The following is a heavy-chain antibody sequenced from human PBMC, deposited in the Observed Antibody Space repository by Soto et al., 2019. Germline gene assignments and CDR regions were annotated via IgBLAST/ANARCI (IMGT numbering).Heavy chain of an antibody. CDR2: IYYSGST. V-gene: IGHV4-30-4*02. Sequence: SDTLSLTCTVSGGSNRSGDYYCSWIRQPPGKGLEWIGCIYYSGSTYYNPSLKSRVTISVDTSKNQFSLKLSSVTAADTAVYYCARLVQLLQGRWFDPWGQGTLVTVS. CDR3: ARLVQLLQGRWFDP. J-gene: IGHJ5*02. CDR1: GGSNRSGDYY. D-gene: IGHD2-15*01.